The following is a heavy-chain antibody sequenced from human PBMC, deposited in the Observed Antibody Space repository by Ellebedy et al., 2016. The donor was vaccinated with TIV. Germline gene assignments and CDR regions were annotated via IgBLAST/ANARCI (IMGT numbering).Heavy chain of an antibody. Sequence: GESLKISCKGSGFKFTSYWIGWVRQMPGKGLEWMGIIYPGDSDTRYSPSFQGQVTISADKSISTAYLQWSSLKASDSAMYYCARHPPPDLAFCRGDCYYYFDYWGQGTLVTVSS. CDR3: ARHPPPDLAFCRGDCYYYFDY. CDR1: GFKFTSYW. J-gene: IGHJ4*02. D-gene: IGHD2-21*02. CDR2: IYPGDSDT. V-gene: IGHV5-51*01.